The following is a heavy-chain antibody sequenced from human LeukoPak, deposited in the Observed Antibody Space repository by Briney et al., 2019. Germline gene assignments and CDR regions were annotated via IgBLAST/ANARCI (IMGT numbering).Heavy chain of an antibody. J-gene: IGHJ4*02. D-gene: IGHD3-22*01. CDR1: GITLSNYG. CDR3: AKRGVVIRVILVGFHKEANYFDS. CDR2: ISDSGGRT. Sequence: LSGGSLRLSCAVSGITLSNYGMSWVRQAPGKGLEWVAGISDSGGRTNYADSVKGRFTISRDNPKNTLYLQMNSLRAEDTAVYFCAKRGVVIRVILVGFHKEANYFDSWGQGALVTVSS. V-gene: IGHV3-23*01.